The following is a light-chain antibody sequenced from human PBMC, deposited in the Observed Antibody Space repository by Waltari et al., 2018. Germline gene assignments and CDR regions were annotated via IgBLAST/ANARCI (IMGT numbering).Light chain of an antibody. Sequence: DIVMTQSPDSLAASLGERATINCKSSQSVLYSPNNFNYLAWYQQKPGQPPKLLLYGASTRQYGVPDRFSGSGSGTDFTLTISSLQAEDVAVYYCQQYYSAPRTFGQGTKVEIK. V-gene: IGKV4-1*01. CDR3: QQYYSAPRT. J-gene: IGKJ1*01. CDR2: GAS. CDR1: QSVLYSPNNFNY.